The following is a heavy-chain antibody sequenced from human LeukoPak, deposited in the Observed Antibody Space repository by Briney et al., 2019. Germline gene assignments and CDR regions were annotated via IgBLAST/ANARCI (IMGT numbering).Heavy chain of an antibody. D-gene: IGHD3-10*01. CDR2: ISTSGVTT. J-gene: IGHJ4*02. Sequence: GGSLRLSCAASGFTFSSYAMNWVRQAPGKGLEWVSSISTSGVTTYYADSVNGRFTISRDNSKNMLNLQMDSLRAEDTAIYFCAKDYGSGTYYAPSSSDYWGQGTLVTVYS. CDR3: AKDYGSGTYYAPSSSDY. V-gene: IGHV3-23*01. CDR1: GFTFSSYA.